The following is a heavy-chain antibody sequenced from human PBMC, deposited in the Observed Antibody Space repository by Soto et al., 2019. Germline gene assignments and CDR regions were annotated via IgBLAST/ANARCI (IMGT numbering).Heavy chain of an antibody. D-gene: IGHD3-10*01. Sequence: GGSLSLSCAASGFTVSSNYMSWVRQAPGKGLEWVSVIYSGGSTYYADSVKGRFTISRHNSKNTLYLQMNSLSAEDTAVYYCARAVNYYGSGSYGVYFDYWGQGTLVTVSS. CDR1: GFTVSSNY. CDR2: IYSGGST. J-gene: IGHJ4*02. CDR3: ARAVNYYGSGSYGVYFDY. V-gene: IGHV3-53*04.